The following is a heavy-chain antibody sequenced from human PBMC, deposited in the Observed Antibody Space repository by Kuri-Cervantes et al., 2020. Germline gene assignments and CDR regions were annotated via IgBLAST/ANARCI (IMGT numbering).Heavy chain of an antibody. CDR3: ARRYRSGCLGH. CDR1: GGSFSDYY. D-gene: IGHD3-22*01. Sequence: SETLSLTCAVYGGSFSDYYWSWIRQTPGKGLEWIGEINHSGSTNYNPSLTSRVTISVDTSKKQFSLKLSSVTAADTAVYYCARRYRSGCLGHWGQGAMVTVSS. CDR2: INHSGST. J-gene: IGHJ4*02. V-gene: IGHV4-34*01.